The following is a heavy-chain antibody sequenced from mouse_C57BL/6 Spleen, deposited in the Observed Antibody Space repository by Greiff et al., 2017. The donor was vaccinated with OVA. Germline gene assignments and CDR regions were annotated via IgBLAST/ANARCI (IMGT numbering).Heavy chain of an antibody. V-gene: IGHV1-80*01. D-gene: IGHD1-1*01. CDR3: ARGLLYYYGSSYGYFDV. J-gene: IGHJ1*03. Sequence: QVHVKQSGAELVKPGASVKISCKASGYAFSSYWMNWVKQRPGKGLEWIGQIYPGDGDTNYNGKFKGKATLTADKSSSTAYMQLSSLTSEDSAVYFCARGLLYYYGSSYGYFDVWGTGTTVTVSS. CDR2: IYPGDGDT. CDR1: GYAFSSYW.